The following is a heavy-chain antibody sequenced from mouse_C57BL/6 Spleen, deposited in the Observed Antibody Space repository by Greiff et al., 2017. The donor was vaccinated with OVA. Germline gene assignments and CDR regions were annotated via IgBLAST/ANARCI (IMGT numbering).Heavy chain of an antibody. J-gene: IGHJ3*01. CDR1: GYTFTSYW. CDR3: ARDYYGSGFAY. D-gene: IGHD1-1*01. CDR2: IDPSDSET. V-gene: IGHV1-52*01. Sequence: VQLQQPGAELVRPGSSVKLSCKASGYTFTSYWMHWVKQRPIQGLEWIGNIDPSDSETHYNQKFKDKAPWTVDKSSSTAYMQLSSLTSEDSAVYYCARDYYGSGFAYWGQGTLVTVSA.